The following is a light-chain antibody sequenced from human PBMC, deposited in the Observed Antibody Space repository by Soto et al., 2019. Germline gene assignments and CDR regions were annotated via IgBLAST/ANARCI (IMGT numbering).Light chain of an antibody. V-gene: IGKV1-9*01. CDR2: AAS. CDR1: QGISSY. J-gene: IGKJ4*01. Sequence: DIQLTQSPSFLSASVGDGVTITCRASQGISSYLAWYQQRPGKAPKLLIYAASILQSGVPSRFSGSGSGTEFTLTISSLQPEDFATYYCQQFNSYPTFGGGTKVEIK. CDR3: QQFNSYPT.